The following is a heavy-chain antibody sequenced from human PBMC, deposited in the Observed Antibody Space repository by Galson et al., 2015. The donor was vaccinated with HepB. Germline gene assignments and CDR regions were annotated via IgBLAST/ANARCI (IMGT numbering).Heavy chain of an antibody. CDR3: AKDGVMVATNPYHVHD. Sequence: SLRLSCAASGFTFTRSAMTWVRQAPGKGLEWVSIIPSSGGNTYYTYSVKGRFTISRDNSKNTLFLQLNSLRAEDTAVYYCAKDGVMVATNPYHVHDWGQGTLVTVSS. CDR1: GFTFTRSA. V-gene: IGHV3-23*01. J-gene: IGHJ4*02. D-gene: IGHD2-15*01. CDR2: IPSSGGNT.